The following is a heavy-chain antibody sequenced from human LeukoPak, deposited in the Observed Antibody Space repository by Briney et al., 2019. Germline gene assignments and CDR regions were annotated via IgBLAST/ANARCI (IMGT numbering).Heavy chain of an antibody. Sequence: GGSLRLSCTASGFTLSDYYMIWVRQTPGKGLEWVANIKQDGSERNYVGSVKGRFTISRYNAKNSLYLQMNSLNIHDTTVYYCARGGRQGTGDYWGQGTLVTVSS. CDR2: IKQDGSER. CDR3: ARGGRQGTGDY. D-gene: IGHD1-1*01. J-gene: IGHJ4*02. CDR1: GFTLSDYY. V-gene: IGHV3-7*05.